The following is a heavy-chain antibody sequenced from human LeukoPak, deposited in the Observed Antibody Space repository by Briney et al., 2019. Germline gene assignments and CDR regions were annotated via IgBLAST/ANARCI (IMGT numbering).Heavy chain of an antibody. D-gene: IGHD6-25*01. Sequence: PSETLSLTCAVYGGSFTSYYWSWIRQPPGKGLEWIGEISHTGHTNYNPSLKSRVTMSVETSKNQLSLILSSVTAADTAIYYCARGPYSSDAGYWGQGTLVTVSS. CDR2: ISHTGHT. J-gene: IGHJ4*02. V-gene: IGHV4-34*01. CDR1: GGSFTSYY. CDR3: ARGPYSSDAGY.